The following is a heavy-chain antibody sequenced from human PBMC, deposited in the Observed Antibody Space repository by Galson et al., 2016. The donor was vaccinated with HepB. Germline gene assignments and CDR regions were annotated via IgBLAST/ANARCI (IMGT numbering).Heavy chain of an antibody. V-gene: IGHV3-74*03. CDR2: ISSDGLTT. CDR3: ARGGSRPIDY. J-gene: IGHJ4*02. D-gene: IGHD1-26*01. CDR1: GFTVSSSY. Sequence: SLRLSCAASGFTVSSSYMSWVRQAPGKGLEWVSRISSDGLTTTYADSVKGRFPISRDNGRNTLYLQMNSLRAEDTAVYYCARGGSRPIDYWGQGTLVTVSS.